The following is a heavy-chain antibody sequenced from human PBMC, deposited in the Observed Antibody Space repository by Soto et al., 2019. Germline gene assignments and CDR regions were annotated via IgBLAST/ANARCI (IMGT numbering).Heavy chain of an antibody. D-gene: IGHD3-16*01. J-gene: IGHJ4*02. V-gene: IGHV3-21*01. CDR1: GFTFSSYS. CDR2: ISSSSSYI. CDR3: AREGHYDYVWGSPDY. Sequence: EVQLVESGGGLVKPGGSLRPSCAASGFTFSSYSMNWVRQAPGKGLEWVSSISSSSSYIYYADSVKGRFTISRDNAKNSLYLQMNSLRAEDTAVYYCAREGHYDYVWGSPDYWGQGTLVTVSS.